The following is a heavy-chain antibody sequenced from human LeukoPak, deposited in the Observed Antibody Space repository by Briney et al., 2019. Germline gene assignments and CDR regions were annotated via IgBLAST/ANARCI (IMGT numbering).Heavy chain of an antibody. CDR2: IYHSGST. CDR1: GGSISSGGYY. CDR3: ATLRHFRRPRYGMDV. D-gene: IGHD3-3*02. V-gene: IGHV4-30-2*01. J-gene: IGHJ6*02. Sequence: PSETLSLTCTVSGGSISSGGYYWSWIRQPPGKGLEWIGYIYHSGSTYYNPSLKSRVTISVDRSKNQFSLKLSSVTAADTAVYYCATLRHFRRPRYGMDVWGQGTTVTVSS.